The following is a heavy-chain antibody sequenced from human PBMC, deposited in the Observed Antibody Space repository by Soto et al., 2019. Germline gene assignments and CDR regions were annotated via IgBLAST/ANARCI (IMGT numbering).Heavy chain of an antibody. D-gene: IGHD3-22*01. CDR3: ARAFDDSSGYYGGLGY. V-gene: IGHV4-30-4*01. CDR1: GGSIKSGDYY. J-gene: IGHJ4*02. Sequence: ASETLSLTCTVSGGSIKSGDYYWSWIRQPPGKGLEWIGYMYYSGSTYYNPSLKSRVTISVDTSKNQFSLKLNSVTAADTAVYYCARAFDDSSGYYGGLGYWGQGTLVTVSS. CDR2: MYYSGST.